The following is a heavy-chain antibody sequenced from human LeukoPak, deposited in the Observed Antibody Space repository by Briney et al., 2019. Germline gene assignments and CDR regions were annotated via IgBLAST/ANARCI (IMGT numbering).Heavy chain of an antibody. CDR1: GFTFSSYW. V-gene: IGHV3-7*01. Sequence: GGSLRLSCAASGFTFSSYWMSWVRQAPGKGLEWVANIKQDGSEKYYVDSVKGRFTISRDNAKNSLYLQMNSLRAEDTAVYYCARAPRGYSGYDYYYYYGMDVWGQGTTVTVSS. CDR2: IKQDGSEK. D-gene: IGHD5-12*01. CDR3: ARAPRGYSGYDYYYYYGMDV. J-gene: IGHJ6*02.